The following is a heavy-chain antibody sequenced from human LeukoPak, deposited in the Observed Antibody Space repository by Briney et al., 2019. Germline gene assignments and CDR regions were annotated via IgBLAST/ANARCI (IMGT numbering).Heavy chain of an antibody. Sequence: SETLSLTCTVSGGSISSYYWSWIRQPPGKGLEWIGYIYYSGSTNYNPSLKSRVTISVDTSKNQFSLKLSSVTAADTAVYYCARGPQAAGNYFDYWGQGTLVTVSS. J-gene: IGHJ4*02. CDR3: ARGPQAAGNYFDY. V-gene: IGHV4-59*08. CDR1: GGSISSYY. D-gene: IGHD6-13*01. CDR2: IYYSGST.